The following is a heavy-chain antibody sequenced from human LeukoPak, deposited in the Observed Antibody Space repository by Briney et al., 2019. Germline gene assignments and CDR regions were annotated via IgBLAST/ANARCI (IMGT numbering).Heavy chain of an antibody. CDR2: ISSSGSTI. J-gene: IGHJ4*02. CDR1: GFTFSDYY. CDR3: ARGRDNDYDILTAPDY. V-gene: IGHV3-11*01. Sequence: GGSLRLSCAASGFTFSDYYMSWIRQAPGKGLEWVSYISSSGSTIYYADSVKGRFTISRDNAKNSLYLQMNSLRAEDTAVYYCARGRDNDYDILTAPDYWGQGTLVTVSS. D-gene: IGHD3-9*01.